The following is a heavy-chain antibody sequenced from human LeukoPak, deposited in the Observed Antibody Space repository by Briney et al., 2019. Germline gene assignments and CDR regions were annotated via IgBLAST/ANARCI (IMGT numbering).Heavy chain of an antibody. V-gene: IGHV3-9*01. Sequence: GGSLRLSCAASGFTIDDYAMHWVRQTPGRGLEWVSGISWNSGSIGYADSVKGRFTISRDNAKNSLYLQMNSLRAEDTAVYYCASNSGSYYGLVAFDIWGQETMVTVSS. CDR1: GFTIDDYA. CDR2: ISWNSGSI. D-gene: IGHD1-26*01. J-gene: IGHJ3*02. CDR3: ASNSGSYYGLVAFDI.